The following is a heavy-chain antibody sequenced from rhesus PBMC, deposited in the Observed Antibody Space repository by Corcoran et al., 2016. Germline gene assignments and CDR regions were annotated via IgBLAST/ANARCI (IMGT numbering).Heavy chain of an antibody. CDR2: IVGGIDNT. V-gene: IGHV4-127*01. Sequence: QLQLQESGPGLVKPSETLSLTCAVSGGSISGGYGWTWIRQPPGKGLDWIGHIVGGIDNTQDNPSYKSRVTISIDTSKNQFSLKLRSVTAADTAVYYCAKIWNYSDYWGQGVLVTVSS. CDR1: GGSISGGYG. D-gene: IGHD2-15*01. CDR3: AKIWNYSDY. J-gene: IGHJ4*01.